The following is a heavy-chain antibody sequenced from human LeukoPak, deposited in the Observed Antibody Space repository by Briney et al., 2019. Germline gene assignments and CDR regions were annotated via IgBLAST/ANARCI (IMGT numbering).Heavy chain of an antibody. CDR3: ARDWAPDSVMVWGVLGY. D-gene: IGHD3-10*01. J-gene: IGHJ4*02. V-gene: IGHV3-21*01. Sequence: GGSLRLSCAASGFTFSSYSMNWVRQAPGKGLEWVSSISSSSSYIYYADSVKGRFTISRDNAKNSLYLQMNSLRAEDTAVYYCARDWAPDSVMVWGVLGYWGQGTLVTVSS. CDR1: GFTFSSYS. CDR2: ISSSSSYI.